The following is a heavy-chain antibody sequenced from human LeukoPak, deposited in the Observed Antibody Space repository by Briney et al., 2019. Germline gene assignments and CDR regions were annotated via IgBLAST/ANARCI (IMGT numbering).Heavy chain of an antibody. CDR3: ASHAAQRVAFDI. CDR1: GFTFSNYW. D-gene: IGHD6-6*01. J-gene: IGHJ3*02. CDR2: IKEDGSDK. V-gene: IGHV3-7*03. Sequence: GGSLRLSCAASGFTFSNYWMSWVRQTPGKGLEWVANIKEDGSDKYYVDSLKGRFTISRDNAKNSLYLQMNSLRAEDTAVYYCASHAAQRVAFDIWGQGTMVTVSS.